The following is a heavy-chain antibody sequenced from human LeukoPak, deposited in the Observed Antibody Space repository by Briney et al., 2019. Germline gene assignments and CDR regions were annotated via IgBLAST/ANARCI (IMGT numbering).Heavy chain of an antibody. V-gene: IGHV4-34*01. D-gene: IGHD3-10*01. CDR1: GGSFSGYY. J-gene: IGHJ4*02. CDR2: INHSGST. CDR3: AKSDYYGASDY. Sequence: NPSETLSLTCAVYGGSFSGYYWSWIRQPPGKGLEWIGEINHSGSTSYNPSLKSRVTISVDTFRNQFSLKLTSVTAADTAIYYCAKSDYYGASDYWGQGTLVTVSS.